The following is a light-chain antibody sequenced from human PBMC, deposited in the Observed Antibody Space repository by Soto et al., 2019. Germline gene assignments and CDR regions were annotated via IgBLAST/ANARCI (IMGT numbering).Light chain of an antibody. J-gene: IGLJ2*01. Sequence: QPVLTQPPSASGTPGQRVTISCSGSSSNIGSNTVNWYQQLPGTDPKLLIYSNNQRPSGVPDRFSGSKSGTSASLAISGLQSEDEADYYCAAWDDSLNGVVFGGGTKLTVL. CDR2: SNN. CDR3: AAWDDSLNGVV. V-gene: IGLV1-44*01. CDR1: SSNIGSNT.